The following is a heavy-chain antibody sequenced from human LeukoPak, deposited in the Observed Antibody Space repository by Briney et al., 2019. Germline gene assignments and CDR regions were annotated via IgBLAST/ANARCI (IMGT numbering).Heavy chain of an antibody. D-gene: IGHD6-19*01. CDR2: IHYRGST. J-gene: IGHJ4*02. Sequence: PSETLSLTCTVSGGAINGYYWNWIRQAPGKGLEWIGYIHYRGSTNYNPSLKSRVTISLDTSENQFSLQLSSVTAADTAVSYCAAEFDNEQWLDWDHWGRGTLVTVSS. CDR1: GGAINGYY. V-gene: IGHV4-59*01. CDR3: AAEFDNEQWLDWDH.